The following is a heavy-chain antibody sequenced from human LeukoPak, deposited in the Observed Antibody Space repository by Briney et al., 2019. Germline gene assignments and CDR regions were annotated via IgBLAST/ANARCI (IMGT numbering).Heavy chain of an antibody. J-gene: IGHJ4*02. CDR2: IVVGSGNT. CDR1: GFTFTSSA. CDR3: AARKGYYDSSGYYHIEDY. Sequence: ASVKVSCKASGFTFTSSAMQWVRQARGQRLEWIGWIVVGSGNTNYAQKFQERVTITRDMSTSTAYMELSSLRSEDTAVYYCAARKGYYDSSGYYHIEDYGGQGTLVTVSS. D-gene: IGHD3-22*01. V-gene: IGHV1-58*02.